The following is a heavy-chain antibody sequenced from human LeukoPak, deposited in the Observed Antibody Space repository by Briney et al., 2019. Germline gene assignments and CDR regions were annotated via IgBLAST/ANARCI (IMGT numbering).Heavy chain of an antibody. V-gene: IGHV4-39*01. J-gene: IGHJ4*02. CDR3: ARHPGCSYAIDY. Sequence: PSETLSLTCTVSGGSISSSTYYWGWIRQPPGKGLEWIGTFYYSGSTYYNSSLKGRLTISVDTSKNQFSLKLSSVTVADTAVYYCARHPGCSYAIDYWGQGTLVTVSS. D-gene: IGHD5-18*01. CDR1: GGSISSSTYY. CDR2: FYYSGST.